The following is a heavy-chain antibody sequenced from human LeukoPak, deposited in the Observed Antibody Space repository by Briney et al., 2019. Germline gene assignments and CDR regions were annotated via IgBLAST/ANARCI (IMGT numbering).Heavy chain of an antibody. D-gene: IGHD3-3*01. CDR3: ARGRGVLRFLEWLTYDY. CDR1: GHTFTSYG. Sequence: ASVKVSCKASGHTFTSYGINWVRQATGQGLEWMGWMNPNSGNTGYAQKFQGRVTMTRNTSISTAYMELSSLRSEDTAVYYCARGRGVLRFLEWLTYDYWGQGTLVTVSS. J-gene: IGHJ4*02. V-gene: IGHV1-8*02. CDR2: MNPNSGNT.